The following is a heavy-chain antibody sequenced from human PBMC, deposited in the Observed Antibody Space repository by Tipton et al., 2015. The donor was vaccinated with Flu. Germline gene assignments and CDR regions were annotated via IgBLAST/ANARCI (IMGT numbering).Heavy chain of an antibody. Sequence: LSLTCAASGFTFSSYAMHWVRQAPGKGLEWVAVISYDGSNKYYADSVKGRFTISRDNSKNTLYLQMNSLRAEDTAVYYCARDGEGSSYLDYWGQGTLVTVSS. CDR3: ARDGEGSSYLDY. V-gene: IGHV3-30*04. CDR2: ISYDGSNK. CDR1: GFTFSSYA. D-gene: IGHD1-26*01. J-gene: IGHJ4*02.